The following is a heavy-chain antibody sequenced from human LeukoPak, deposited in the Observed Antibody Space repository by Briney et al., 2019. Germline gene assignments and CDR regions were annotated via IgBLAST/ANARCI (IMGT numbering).Heavy chain of an antibody. J-gene: IGHJ4*02. CDR2: ISGSGGST. CDR1: GFTFSSYA. CDR3: AKDIRYSSSSASYDY. Sequence: TGGSLRLSCAASGFTFSSYAMSWVRQAPGKGLEWVSAISGSGGSTYYADSVKGRFTISRDNSKNTLYLQMNSLRAEDTAVYYCAKDIRYSSSSASYDYWGQGTLVTVSS. V-gene: IGHV3-23*01. D-gene: IGHD6-6*01.